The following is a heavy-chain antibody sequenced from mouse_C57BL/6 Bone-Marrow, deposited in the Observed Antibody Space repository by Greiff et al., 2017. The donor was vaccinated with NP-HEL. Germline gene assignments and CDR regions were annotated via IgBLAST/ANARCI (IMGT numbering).Heavy chain of an antibody. CDR2: INPSTGGT. Sequence: VHVKQSGPELVKPGASVKISCKASGYSFTGYYMNWVKQSPEKSLEWIGEINPSTGGTTYNQKFKAKATLTVDKSSSTAYMQLKSLTSEDSAVYYCARWYYYGTPDYWGQGTTLTVSS. CDR3: ARWYYYGTPDY. D-gene: IGHD1-1*01. CDR1: GYSFTGYY. V-gene: IGHV1-42*01. J-gene: IGHJ2*01.